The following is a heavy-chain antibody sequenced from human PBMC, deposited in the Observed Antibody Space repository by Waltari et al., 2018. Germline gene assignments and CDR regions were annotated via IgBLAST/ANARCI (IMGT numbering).Heavy chain of an antibody. CDR3: ARADYGGNSNAFDI. CDR2: IYYSGST. J-gene: IGHJ3*02. D-gene: IGHD4-17*01. V-gene: IGHV4-31*03. Sequence: QVQLQESGPGLVKPSQTLSLTCTVSGGSISSGGYYWSWIRQHPGKGLEWIGYIYYSGSTYYNPSRKSRVTISVDTSKNQFSLKLSSVTAADTAVYYCARADYGGNSNAFDIWGQGTMVTVSS. CDR1: GGSISSGGYY.